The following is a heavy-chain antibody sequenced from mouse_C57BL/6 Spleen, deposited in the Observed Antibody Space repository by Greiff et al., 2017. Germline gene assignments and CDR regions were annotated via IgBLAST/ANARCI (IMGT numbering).Heavy chain of an antibody. Sequence: VQLVESGAELVKPGASVKISCKASGYAFSSYWMNWVKQRPGKGLEWIGQIYPGDGDTNYNGKFKGKATLTADKSSSTAYMQLSSLTSEDSAVYFCARGDSSGWFAYWGQGTLVTVSA. CDR1: GYAFSSYW. CDR2: IYPGDGDT. D-gene: IGHD3-2*02. J-gene: IGHJ3*01. V-gene: IGHV1-80*01. CDR3: ARGDSSGWFAY.